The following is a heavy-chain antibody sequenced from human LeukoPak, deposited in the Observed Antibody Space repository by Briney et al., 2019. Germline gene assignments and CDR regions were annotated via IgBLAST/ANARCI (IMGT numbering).Heavy chain of an antibody. J-gene: IGHJ4*02. Sequence: SQTLSLTCTVSGGSISSSSYYWGWIRQPPGKGLEWIGSIYYSGSTYYNPSLKSRVTISVDTSKNQFSLKLSSVTAADTAVYYCARHSGYYFDYWGQGTLVTVSS. V-gene: IGHV4-39*01. CDR1: GGSISSSSYY. CDR3: ARHSGYYFDY. D-gene: IGHD5-12*01. CDR2: IYYSGST.